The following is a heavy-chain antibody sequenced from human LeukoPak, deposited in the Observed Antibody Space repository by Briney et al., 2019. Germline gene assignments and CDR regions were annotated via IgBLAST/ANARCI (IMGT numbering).Heavy chain of an antibody. Sequence: SETLSLTCAVFGGSFSGYYWISIRQPPGKGLEWIASIYYSGSTYYNPSLKSRVTISVDTSRNQFSLKLSSVTAADTAVYYCASLAVAGLSEGYWGQGTLVIVSS. J-gene: IGHJ4*02. D-gene: IGHD6-19*01. V-gene: IGHV4-59*05. CDR2: IYYSGST. CDR3: ASLAVAGLSEGY. CDR1: GGSFSGYY.